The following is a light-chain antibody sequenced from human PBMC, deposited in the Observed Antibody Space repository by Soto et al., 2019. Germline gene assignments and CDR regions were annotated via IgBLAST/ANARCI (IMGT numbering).Light chain of an antibody. V-gene: IGKV3-11*01. CDR3: QQRSNWLT. Sequence: EIVLTQSPATLSLSPGERATLSCRASQSVSSYLAWYQQKPGQAPRLLIYNASTRTTGIPARFSGSGSGTVFPLTISILEPEVFAVYYCQQRSNWLTFGGGTKVEIK. CDR1: QSVSSY. J-gene: IGKJ4*01. CDR2: NAS.